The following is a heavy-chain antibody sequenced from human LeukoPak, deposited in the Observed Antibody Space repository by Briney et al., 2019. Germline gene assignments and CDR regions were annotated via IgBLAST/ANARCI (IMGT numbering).Heavy chain of an antibody. V-gene: IGHV4/OR15-8*01. CDR1: GGSTDSTNW. CDR2: IHHDGRI. J-gene: IGHJ4*02. Sequence: SETLSLTRDVSGGSTDSTNWWNWTRQPPGTWMEWIGEIHHDGRINYNPSRKSRVTLSVDKSKNQFSLRLNSVTAADTAMYYCARSHDHLWGNYPDYWGQGTLVTVSS. D-gene: IGHD3-16*02. CDR3: ARSHDHLWGNYPDY.